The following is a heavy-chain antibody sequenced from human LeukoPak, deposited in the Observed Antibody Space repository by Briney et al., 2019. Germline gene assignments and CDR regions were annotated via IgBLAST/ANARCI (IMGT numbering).Heavy chain of an antibody. J-gene: IGHJ3*02. V-gene: IGHV1-58*02. Sequence: ASVKVSCKASGFTFTSSSMQWVRQARGQRLEWIGWIVVGSGNTNYAQKFQERVTITRDMSTSTAYMELSSLRSEDTAVYYCAAGPVRNSWPDAFDIWGQGTMVTVSS. CDR2: IVVGSGNT. CDR3: AAGPVRNSWPDAFDI. CDR1: GFTFTSSS. D-gene: IGHD3-10*01.